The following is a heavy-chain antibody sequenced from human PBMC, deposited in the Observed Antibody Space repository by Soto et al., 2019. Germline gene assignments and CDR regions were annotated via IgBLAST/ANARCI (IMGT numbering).Heavy chain of an antibody. CDR1: GFTFSSFA. V-gene: IGHV3-23*01. J-gene: IGHJ1*01. CDR2: ISGNGGST. D-gene: IGHD2-2*01. CDR3: AKDRLVVTAAIAHELQH. Sequence: GGSLRLSCAASGFTFSSFAMSWVRQAPGKGLEWVTLISGNGGSTYYADSVKGRFTISRDNSRNTLYLQMNSLRAEDTAVYYCAKDRLVVTAAIAHELQHWGQGTLVTVSS.